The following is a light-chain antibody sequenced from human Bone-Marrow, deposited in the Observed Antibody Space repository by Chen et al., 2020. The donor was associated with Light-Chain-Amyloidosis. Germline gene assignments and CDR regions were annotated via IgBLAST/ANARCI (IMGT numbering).Light chain of an antibody. CDR2: EVS. V-gene: IGKV2-30*02. J-gene: IGKJ2*01. Sequence: DVVMTQSPLSLPVTLGQPASIYCRSSQGLVHRDGNTYLIWFQQRPGQSPRRLIYEVSKRDSGVPDRFSGSGSGTDFTLKISRVEAEDVGLYYCMKGTHWPPYTFGQGTKLEIK. CDR1: QGLVHRDGNTY. CDR3: MKGTHWPPYT.